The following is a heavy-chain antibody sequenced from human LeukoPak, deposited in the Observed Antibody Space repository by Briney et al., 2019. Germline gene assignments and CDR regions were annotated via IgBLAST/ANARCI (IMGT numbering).Heavy chain of an antibody. J-gene: IGHJ4*02. CDR1: GGSISSSTYY. V-gene: IGHV4-39*01. Sequence: SETLSLTCTVSGGSISSSTYYWGWIRQPPGKGLEWIGSIFDSGYTYYNASLKSRVTMSIDTSKNQFSLKLTSVTAADTAVYHCARPRESQRSSSPFDYWGQGMLVTVSS. CDR3: ARPRESQRSSSPFDY. CDR2: IFDSGYT. D-gene: IGHD6-6*01.